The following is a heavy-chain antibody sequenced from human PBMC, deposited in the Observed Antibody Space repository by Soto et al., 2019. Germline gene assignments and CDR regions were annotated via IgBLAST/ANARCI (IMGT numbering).Heavy chain of an antibody. CDR3: ARTELELRGLFDY. CDR1: GGTFSSYA. CDR2: IIPIFGTA. J-gene: IGHJ4*02. V-gene: IGHV1-69*12. Sequence: QVQLVQCGGEVKKPGSSVKVSCKASGGTFSSYAISWVRQAPGQGLEWMGGIIPIFGTANYAQKFQGRVTITADESTSTAYMELSSLRSEDTAVYYCARTELELRGLFDYWGQGTLVIVSS. D-gene: IGHD1-7*01.